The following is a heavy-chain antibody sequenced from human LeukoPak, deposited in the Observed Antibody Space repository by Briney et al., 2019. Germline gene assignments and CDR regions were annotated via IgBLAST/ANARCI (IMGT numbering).Heavy chain of an antibody. D-gene: IGHD3-10*01. V-gene: IGHV1-46*01. CDR1: GYTFTSYY. J-gene: IGHJ3*02. CDR3: AGSSGSSDPFDI. Sequence: GASVKVSCKASGYTFTSYYMHWVRQAPGQGLELLGMINPSGGSTSYAQKFQGRVTMTRDMSTSTVYMELSSLRSEDTAVYYCAGSSGSSDPFDIWGQGTMVTVSS. CDR2: INPSGGST.